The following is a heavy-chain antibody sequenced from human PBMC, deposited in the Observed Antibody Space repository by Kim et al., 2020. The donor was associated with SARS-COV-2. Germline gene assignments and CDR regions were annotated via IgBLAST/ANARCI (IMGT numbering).Heavy chain of an antibody. CDR2: ISHGGIT. J-gene: IGHJ4*01. V-gene: IGHV4-59*08. CDR1: SGSIRPYF. D-gene: IGHD3-10*01. CDR3: ARHLRVSGTLNDLDF. Sequence: SETLSLTCTVSSGSIRPYFWGWLRQSPEKGLEWIAYISHGGITDYNSSLKSRATISMDTSKSQFFLELRSLTAADPAIYYCARHLRVSGTLNDLDFWGQGAQVIVS.